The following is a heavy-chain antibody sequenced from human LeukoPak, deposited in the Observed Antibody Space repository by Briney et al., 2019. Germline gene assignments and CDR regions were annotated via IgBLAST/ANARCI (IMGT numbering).Heavy chain of an antibody. V-gene: IGHV3-21*01. J-gene: IGHJ5*02. Sequence: GGSLRLSCAASGFTFSSYSMNWVRQAPGKGLEWVSSISSSSSYIYYADSVKGRFTISRDNAKNSLYLQMNSLRAEDTAVNYCARDPVSGSPGWFDPWGQGTLVTVSS. CDR2: ISSSSSYI. D-gene: IGHD1-26*01. CDR3: ARDPVSGSPGWFDP. CDR1: GFTFSSYS.